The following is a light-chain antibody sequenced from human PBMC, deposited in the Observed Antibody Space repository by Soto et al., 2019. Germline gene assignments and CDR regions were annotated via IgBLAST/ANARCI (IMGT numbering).Light chain of an antibody. CDR1: HSVTTH. CDR2: DAS. V-gene: IGKV3D-15*01. J-gene: IGKJ2*01. Sequence: EIVLTQSPDTLSLSPGERATLSCWASHSVTTHLAWFQQRPGQTPRLLIYDASTRAPGIPARFSGRGSGADFTLTISSLQSEDFAVYYCHQYNNWPPYTFGQGTKLEIK. CDR3: HQYNNWPPYT.